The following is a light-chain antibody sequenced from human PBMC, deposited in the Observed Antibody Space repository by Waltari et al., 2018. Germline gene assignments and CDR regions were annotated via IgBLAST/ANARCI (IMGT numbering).Light chain of an antibody. CDR2: HAS. Sequence: EIVLTQSPGTLSLSPGEGVTLSCRASQGVGKYLAWYQQRPGQAPRLLLYHASIRATGIPDRFGGSGFGTDFSLTISRLEPEDFAVYYCQKYDFLPATFGQGTTVEIK. CDR3: QKYDFLPAT. J-gene: IGKJ1*01. V-gene: IGKV3-20*01. CDR1: QGVGKY.